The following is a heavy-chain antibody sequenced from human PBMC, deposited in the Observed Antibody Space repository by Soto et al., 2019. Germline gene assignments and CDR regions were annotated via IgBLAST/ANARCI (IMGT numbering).Heavy chain of an antibody. D-gene: IGHD3-10*01. V-gene: IGHV4-39*01. CDR3: ASMVRGSYYYMDV. CDR1: GGSISSSSYY. CDR2: IYYSGST. J-gene: IGHJ6*03. Sequence: QLQLQESGPGLVKPSETLSLTCTVSGGSISSSSYYWGWIRQPPGKGLEWIGSIYYSGSTYYNPSRKSRVTISVDTSKNQFSLKLSSVTAADTAVYYCASMVRGSYYYMDVWGKGTTVTVSS.